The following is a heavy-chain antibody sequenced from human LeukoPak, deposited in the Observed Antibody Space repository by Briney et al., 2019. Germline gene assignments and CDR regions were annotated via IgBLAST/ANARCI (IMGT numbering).Heavy chain of an antibody. CDR2: IGDDGSNK. J-gene: IGHJ4*02. D-gene: IGHD3-10*01. V-gene: IGHV3-30*02. CDR3: GKIAGSSWGYFDY. CDR1: GFTFSRYG. Sequence: GGSLRLSCAASGFTFSRYGMHWVRQAPGKGLEWVAFIGDDGSNKYYADSVKGRFTISRDNSKNTMYLQMNSLRAEDTAVYYGGKIAGSSWGYFDYWGQGTLVTVSS.